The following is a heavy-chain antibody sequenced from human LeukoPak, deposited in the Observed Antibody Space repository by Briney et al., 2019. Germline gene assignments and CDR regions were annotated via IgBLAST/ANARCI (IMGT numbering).Heavy chain of an antibody. CDR3: ASSRSSGLIDY. J-gene: IGHJ4*02. Sequence: SETLSLTCTVSGGSISSYYWSWIRQPPGKGLEWIGYIYYSGSTNYNPSLKSRVTISVDKSKNQFSLKLSSVTAADTAVYYCASSRSSGLIDYWGQGTLVTVSS. CDR2: IYYSGST. D-gene: IGHD3-22*01. V-gene: IGHV4-59*01. CDR1: GGSISSYY.